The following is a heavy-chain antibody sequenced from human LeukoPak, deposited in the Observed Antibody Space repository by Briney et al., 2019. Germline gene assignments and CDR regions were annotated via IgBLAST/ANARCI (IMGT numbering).Heavy chain of an antibody. CDR2: IYYSGST. CDR1: GDSISSYY. J-gene: IGHJ4*02. D-gene: IGHD6-13*01. V-gene: IGHV4-59*01. Sequence: SETLSLTCTVSGDSISSYYWSWIRQPPGKGLEWIGYIYYSGSTNYNPSLKSRVTMSVDTSKNQFSLRLSSVTAADTAAYYCARGRWGIAAAGTSYWGQGTLVAVSS. CDR3: ARGRWGIAAAGTSY.